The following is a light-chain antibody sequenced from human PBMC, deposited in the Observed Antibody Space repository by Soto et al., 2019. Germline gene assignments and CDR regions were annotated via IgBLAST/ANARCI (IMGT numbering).Light chain of an antibody. Sequence: EIVLTQSPGTLSLSPGERATLSCRASESVSSSYLAWYQQKPGQAPRLLIFIASSRAAGIPDRFSGSGSGKDVTLTSSRLEPEDFAVDYCQQYGSSPWTFGQGTKVEIK. CDR2: IAS. CDR3: QQYGSSPWT. J-gene: IGKJ1*01. V-gene: IGKV3-20*01. CDR1: ESVSSSY.